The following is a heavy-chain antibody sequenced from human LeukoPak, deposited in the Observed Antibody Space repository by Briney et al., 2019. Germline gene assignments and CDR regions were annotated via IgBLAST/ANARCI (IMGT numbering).Heavy chain of an antibody. V-gene: IGHV3-11*01. J-gene: IGHJ4*02. CDR2: ISSSGSTI. CDR3: ASSFDFWSGYLVY. D-gene: IGHD3-3*01. CDR1: GFTFSDYY. Sequence: GGSLRLSCAASGFTFSDYYMSWIRQAPGKRLEWVSYISSSGSTIYYADSVKGRFTISRDNAKNSLYLQMNSLRAEDTAVYYCASSFDFWSGYLVYWGQGTLVTVSS.